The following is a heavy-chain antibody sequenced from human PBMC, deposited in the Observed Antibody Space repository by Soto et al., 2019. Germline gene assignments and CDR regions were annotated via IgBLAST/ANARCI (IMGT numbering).Heavy chain of an antibody. V-gene: IGHV3-23*01. D-gene: IGHD4-17*01. CDR1: GFTFSSNS. CDR2: ISGSGYST. J-gene: IGHJ4*02. CDR3: AKSRGDRSTTYYFDY. Sequence: EVQLLESGGGLVQPGGSLKLSCAASGFTFSSNSMSWVRQAPGKGLEWVSGISGSGYSTYYANSVKGRFTTSRDNSKSTRYLQMNSLRAEDTAVYSCAKSRGDRSTTYYFDYWGQGTLVTFSS.